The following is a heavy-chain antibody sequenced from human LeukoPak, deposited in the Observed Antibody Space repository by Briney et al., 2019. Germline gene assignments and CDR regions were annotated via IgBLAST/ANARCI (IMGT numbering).Heavy chain of an antibody. CDR1: GGTFSSYA. Sequence: SVKVSCKASGGTFSSYAISWVRQAPGQGLERMGGIIPIFGTANYAQKFQGRVTITADESTSTAYMELSSLRSEDTAVYYCARESLLRDYYDSSGYYYFDYWGQGTLVTVSS. CDR3: ARESLLRDYYDSSGYYYFDY. D-gene: IGHD3-22*01. J-gene: IGHJ4*02. CDR2: IIPIFGTA. V-gene: IGHV1-69*13.